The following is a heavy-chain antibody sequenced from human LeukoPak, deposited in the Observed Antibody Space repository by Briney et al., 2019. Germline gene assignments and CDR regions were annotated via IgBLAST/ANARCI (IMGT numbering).Heavy chain of an antibody. CDR3: ARPGGARDAFDI. V-gene: IGHV4-59*08. J-gene: IGHJ3*02. CDR2: IYYSGST. CDR1: GGSISSYY. D-gene: IGHD1-26*01. Sequence: SETLSLTCTVSGGSISSYYWSWIRQPPGKGLEWIGYIYYSGSTNCNPSLKSRVTISVDTSKNQFSLKLSSVTAADTAVYYCARPGGARDAFDIWGQGTMVTVSS.